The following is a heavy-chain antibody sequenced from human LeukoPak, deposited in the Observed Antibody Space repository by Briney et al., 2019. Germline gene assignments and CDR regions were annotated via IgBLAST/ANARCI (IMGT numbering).Heavy chain of an antibody. Sequence: SQTLSLTCTASGGTISSGSYYWSWIRQPAGKGLEWIGRGYTSGSANYNPSLKSRVTISVDTSKNQFSLKLSSVTAADTAVYYCASGSGTYYYDSSGYYLDYWGQGTLVTVSS. D-gene: IGHD3-22*01. CDR1: GGTISSGSYY. CDR2: GYTSGSA. V-gene: IGHV4-61*02. CDR3: ASGSGTYYYDSSGYYLDY. J-gene: IGHJ4*02.